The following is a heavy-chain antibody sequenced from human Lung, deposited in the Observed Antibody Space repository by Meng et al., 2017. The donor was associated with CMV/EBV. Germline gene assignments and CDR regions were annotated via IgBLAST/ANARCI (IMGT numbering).Heavy chain of an antibody. CDR3: AHRRLWDTDWEYYLDY. J-gene: IGHJ4*02. Sequence: FSLGTSGVGVDWIRQPPGKALEWLALMDWNDDKHYSPYLKSRLTITKDTAKDQVVLTLTNMDNDDTGTYYSAHRRLWDTDWEYYLDYRGQGSLVTVSS. V-gene: IGHV2-5*01. D-gene: IGHD3-9*01. CDR2: MDWNDDK. CDR1: FSLGTSGVG.